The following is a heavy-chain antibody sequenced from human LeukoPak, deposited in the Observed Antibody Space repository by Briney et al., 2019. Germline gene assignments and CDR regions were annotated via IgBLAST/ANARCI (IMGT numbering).Heavy chain of an antibody. Sequence: SGPTLVNPTQTLTLTCTLSGFSLSTSGVGVGWVRQPPGKALEWLALIYWDDDKRYSPSLKSRLTITKDTSKNQVVLTMTNMDPVDTATYYCAHHSTVYYDSSGALHYWGQGTLVTVSS. V-gene: IGHV2-5*02. J-gene: IGHJ4*02. CDR1: GFSLSTSGVG. CDR2: IYWDDDK. D-gene: IGHD3-22*01. CDR3: AHHSTVYYDSSGALHY.